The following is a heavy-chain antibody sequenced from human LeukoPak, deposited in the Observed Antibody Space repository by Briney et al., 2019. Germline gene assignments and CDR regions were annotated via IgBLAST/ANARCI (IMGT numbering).Heavy chain of an antibody. J-gene: IGHJ4*02. V-gene: IGHV3-23*01. Sequence: GGSLRLSCAASGFTFSNYAMNWVRQTPGKGLEWVSAISGSGVSTYYADSVKGRFTISRDNSKNTLYLQMNSLRAEDTAVYYCAKSDNSGVVGGQGTLVTVSS. CDR1: GFTFSNYA. CDR3: AKSDNSGVV. CDR2: ISGSGVST. D-gene: IGHD1-1*01.